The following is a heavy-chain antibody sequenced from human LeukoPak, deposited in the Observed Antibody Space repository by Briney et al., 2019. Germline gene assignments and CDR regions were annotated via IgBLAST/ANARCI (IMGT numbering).Heavy chain of an antibody. V-gene: IGHV3-30*18. J-gene: IGHJ6*02. CDR2: ISYDGSNK. CDR3: AKDLGIAAAGPEHSYYGLEV. CDR1: GFTFSSYG. D-gene: IGHD6-13*01. Sequence: GGSLRLSCAASGFTFSSYGMHWVRQAPGKGLEWVAVISYDGSNKYYADSVKGRFTISRDNSKNTLYLQMNSLRAEDTAVYYCAKDLGIAAAGPEHSYYGLEVSGQGTTVTVSS.